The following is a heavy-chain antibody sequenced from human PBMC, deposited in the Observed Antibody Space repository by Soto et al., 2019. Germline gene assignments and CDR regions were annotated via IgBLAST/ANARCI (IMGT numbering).Heavy chain of an antibody. CDR3: ARVQLFPLAS. CDR2: IYYSGST. Sequence: SETLSLTCTVSGGSISSSDYYWSWIRQPPGKGLEWIGYIYYSGSTYYNPSLKSRVTISVDTSKNQFSLKLSSVTAADTAGYYCARVQLFPLASWGQGTMVTVAS. V-gene: IGHV4-30-4*01. J-gene: IGHJ3*01. D-gene: IGHD1-1*01. CDR1: GGSISSSDYY.